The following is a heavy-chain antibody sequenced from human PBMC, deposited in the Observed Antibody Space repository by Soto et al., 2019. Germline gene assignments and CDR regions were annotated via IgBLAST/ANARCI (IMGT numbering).Heavy chain of an antibody. D-gene: IGHD6-13*01. V-gene: IGHV3-23*01. Sequence: EVQLLESGGGLVQPGGSLRLSCAASGFTFSNNAVTWVRQTPRKGLEWVSTVSGSGGSTYYADSVKGRFTISRDNSKNTLYLQMNSLRAEATAVYYCAKDQGRSWYEIDYWGQGTLVTVSS. CDR2: VSGSGGST. CDR1: GFTFSNNA. J-gene: IGHJ4*02. CDR3: AKDQGRSWYEIDY.